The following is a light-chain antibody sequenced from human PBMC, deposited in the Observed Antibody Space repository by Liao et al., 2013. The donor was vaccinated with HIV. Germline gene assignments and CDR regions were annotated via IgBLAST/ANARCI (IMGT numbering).Light chain of an antibody. CDR3: QVWDDSTDHEV. V-gene: IGLV3-21*04. CDR2: YDS. J-gene: IGLJ1*01. CDR1: DIGSKS. Sequence: SYVLTQPPSVSVAPGKTARIPCGGNDIGSKSVHWYQQRPGQAPLLVISYDSDRPSGIPQRFSGSNSGNTATLTISRVEAGDEADYYCQVWDDSTDHEVFGPGTKVTVL.